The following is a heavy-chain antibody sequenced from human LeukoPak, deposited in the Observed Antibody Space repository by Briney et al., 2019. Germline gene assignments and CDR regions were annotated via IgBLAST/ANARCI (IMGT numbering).Heavy chain of an antibody. CDR2: IYYSGST. J-gene: IGHJ4*02. D-gene: IGHD3-10*01. CDR1: GGSISSSNYY. Sequence: SETPSLTCTVSGGSISSSNYYWGWIRQPPGKGLEWIGNIYYSGSTYYNPSFKSRPTISVDTSKNQSSLKLSSVTAADTAVYYCASLRTGDFDYWGQGALVTVSS. V-gene: IGHV4-39*01. CDR3: ASLRTGDFDY.